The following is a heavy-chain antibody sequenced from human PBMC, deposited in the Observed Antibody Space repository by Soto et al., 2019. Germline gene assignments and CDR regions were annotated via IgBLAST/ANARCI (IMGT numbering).Heavy chain of an antibody. J-gene: IGHJ4*02. CDR2: ISGDGRTT. CDR1: GFTFSSHW. Sequence: GGSLRLSCAASGFTFSSHWMNWVRQAPGKGLVWVSRISGDGRTTSHADSVKGRFTISRDNAKNTLYLQMNSLRVEDTAVYYCARGVPNCSSSSCYFDFWGQGIQVTVSS. D-gene: IGHD2-2*01. V-gene: IGHV3-74*01. CDR3: ARGVPNCSSSSCYFDF.